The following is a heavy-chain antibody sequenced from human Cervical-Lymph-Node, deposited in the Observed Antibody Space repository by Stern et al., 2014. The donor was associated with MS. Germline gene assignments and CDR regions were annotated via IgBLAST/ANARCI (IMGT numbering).Heavy chain of an antibody. V-gene: IGHV1-69*01. CDR1: GGTFSSYA. J-gene: IGHJ4*02. CDR2: IMPIFGTA. D-gene: IGHD5-24*01. CDR3: AEARGRDGYRYFDY. Sequence: QVPLVESGAEVKKPGSSVKVSCKASGGTFSSYAISWVRQAPGQGLEWMGGIMPIFGTANYAQKFQGRVTITADESTSTAYMELSSLRSEDTAVYYCAEARGRDGYRYFDYWGQGTLVTVSS.